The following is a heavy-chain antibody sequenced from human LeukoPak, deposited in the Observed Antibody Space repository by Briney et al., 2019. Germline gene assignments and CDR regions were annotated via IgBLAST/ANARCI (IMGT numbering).Heavy chain of an antibody. Sequence: PGGSLRLSCAASGFTFSSYGMHWVRQAPGKGLEWVAVIWYGGSNKYYADSVKGRFTISRDNSKNTLYLQMNSLRAEDTAVYYCAKEADVGAGDAFDIWGQGTMVTVSS. J-gene: IGHJ3*02. D-gene: IGHD1-26*01. CDR2: IWYGGSNK. V-gene: IGHV3-30*02. CDR3: AKEADVGAGDAFDI. CDR1: GFTFSSYG.